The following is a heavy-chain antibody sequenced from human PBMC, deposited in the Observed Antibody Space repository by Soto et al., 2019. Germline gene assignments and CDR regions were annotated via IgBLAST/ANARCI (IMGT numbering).Heavy chain of an antibody. CDR3: ANYDSSGYYFDY. V-gene: IGHV3-9*01. Sequence: EVPLVESGGGLVQPGRSLRLSCAASGFTFDDYAMHWVRQAPGKGLEWVSGISWNSGSIGYADSVKGRFTISRDNAKNSLYLQMNSLRAEDTALYYCANYDSSGYYFDYWGQGTLVTVSS. CDR1: GFTFDDYA. J-gene: IGHJ4*02. D-gene: IGHD3-22*01. CDR2: ISWNSGSI.